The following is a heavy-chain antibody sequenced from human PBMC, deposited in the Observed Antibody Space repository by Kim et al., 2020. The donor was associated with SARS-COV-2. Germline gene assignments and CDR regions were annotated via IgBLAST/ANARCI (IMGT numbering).Heavy chain of an antibody. CDR3: AREADYSGTYHYFDY. V-gene: IGHV3-48*02. D-gene: IGHD1-26*01. CDR1: GFTFSSYS. J-gene: IGHJ4*02. Sequence: GGSLRLSCVASGFTFSSYSMSWVRQAPGKGLEWVSHIRSSGSPIYYADSVKGRFTISRDSATNSLYLQMNSLRDEDTAVYYCAREADYSGTYHYFDYWGRGILVTLSS. CDR2: IRSSGSPI.